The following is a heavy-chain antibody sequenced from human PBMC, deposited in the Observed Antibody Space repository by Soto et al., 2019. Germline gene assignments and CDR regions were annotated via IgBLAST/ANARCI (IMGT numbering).Heavy chain of an antibody. CDR2: IWYDGSNK. J-gene: IGHJ4*02. CDR1: GFTFSSYG. V-gene: IGHV3-33*01. Sequence: QVQLVESGGGVVQPGRSLRLSCAASGFTFSSYGMHWVRQAPGKGLEWVAVIWYDGSNKYYADSVKGRFTISRDNSKNTLYLQMNSLRAEDTAEYYCARAYYDSSGYGTLDYWGQGTLVTVSS. CDR3: ARAYYDSSGYGTLDY. D-gene: IGHD3-22*01.